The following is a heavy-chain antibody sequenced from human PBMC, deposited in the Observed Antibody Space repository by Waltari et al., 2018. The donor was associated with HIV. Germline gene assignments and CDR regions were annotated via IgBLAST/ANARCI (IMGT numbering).Heavy chain of an antibody. CDR1: GGSISSYY. CDR3: AREMGGYSGYDYRFDY. D-gene: IGHD5-12*01. V-gene: IGHV4-59*01. J-gene: IGHJ4*02. Sequence: QVQLQESGPGLVKPSETLSLTCTVSGGSISSYYWSWIRQHPGKGLEWIGYIYYSGSTNYNPSLKSRVTISVDTSKNQFSLKLSSVTAADTAVYYCAREMGGYSGYDYRFDYWGQGTLVTVSS. CDR2: IYYSGST.